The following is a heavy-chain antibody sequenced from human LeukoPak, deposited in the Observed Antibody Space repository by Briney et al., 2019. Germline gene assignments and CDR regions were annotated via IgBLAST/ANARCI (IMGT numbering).Heavy chain of an antibody. V-gene: IGHV3-30-3*01. CDR3: ARESSRRGGHDY. CDR1: GLTFSSYA. D-gene: IGHD2-15*01. Sequence: RGGSLRLSWPASGLTFSSYAMRWVRHAPEKGLEWMAVISSLGNNEYYADSVKGRFTISRDNSKNTLYLQMSGLRPEDTAVYYCARESSRRGGHDYWGQGTLVTVSS. CDR2: ISSLGNNE. J-gene: IGHJ4*02.